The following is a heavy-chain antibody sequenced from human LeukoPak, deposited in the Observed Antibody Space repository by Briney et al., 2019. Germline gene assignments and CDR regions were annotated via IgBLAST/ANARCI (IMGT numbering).Heavy chain of an antibody. CDR3: ARGGWFGDSRGNFGY. J-gene: IGHJ4*02. D-gene: IGHD3-10*01. CDR1: GYTFTGYY. Sequence: ASVKVSCKASGYTFTGYYMHWVRQAPGQGLEWMGWINPNSGGTNYAQKFQGRVTMTRDTSISTAYMELSKLRSDDTAVYYCARGGWFGDSRGNFGYWGQGTLVTVSS. V-gene: IGHV1-2*02. CDR2: INPNSGGT.